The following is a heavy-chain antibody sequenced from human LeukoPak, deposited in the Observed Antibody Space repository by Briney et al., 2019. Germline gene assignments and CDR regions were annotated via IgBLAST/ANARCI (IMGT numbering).Heavy chain of an antibody. J-gene: IGHJ5*02. CDR2: IYVDGRTT. V-gene: IGHV3-74*01. CDR1: GIAFRSFT. Sequence: GGSLRLSCAASGIAFRSFTMNWVRQAPGKGLEWVSRIYVDGRTTNYADSVKGRFTISRDNAKNTVYLEMNSLSVEDTATYYCIRDFRSADLWGQGTLVTVTS. CDR3: IRDFRSADL.